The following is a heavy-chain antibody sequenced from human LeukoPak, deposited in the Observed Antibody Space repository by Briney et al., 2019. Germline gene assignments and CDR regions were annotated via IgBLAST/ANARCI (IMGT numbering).Heavy chain of an antibody. D-gene: IGHD2/OR15-2a*01. V-gene: IGHV4-30-4*01. CDR1: GGSLSSGDYY. CDR3: ARVGNSYGMGV. CDR2: IYYSGST. J-gene: IGHJ6*02. Sequence: PSETLSLTCTVSGGSLSSGDYYWSWIRQPPGKGLEWIGYIYYSGSTYYNPSLKSRVTISVDTSKNQFSLKLSSVTAADTAVYYCARVGNSYGMGVWGQGTTVTVSS.